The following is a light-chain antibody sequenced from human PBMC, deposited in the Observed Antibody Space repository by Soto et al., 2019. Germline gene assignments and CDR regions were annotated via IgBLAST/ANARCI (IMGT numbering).Light chain of an antibody. V-gene: IGKV3D-20*01. CDR1: QSVGSSY. J-gene: IGKJ1*01. Sequence: EIVLTQSPVTLSLSPGERATLSCGASQSVGSSYLAWYQQKPGLAPRLLIYDASIRATGIPDRFSGSGSGADFTLTISRLEPEVFALYYCQQYSTSRTFGQGTKVEIK. CDR3: QQYSTSRT. CDR2: DAS.